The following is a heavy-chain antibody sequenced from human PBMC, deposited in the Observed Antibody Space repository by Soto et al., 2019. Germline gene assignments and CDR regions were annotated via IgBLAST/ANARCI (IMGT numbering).Heavy chain of an antibody. CDR1: GYTFTGYY. J-gene: IGHJ4*02. CDR2: INPNSGGT. V-gene: IGHV1-2*02. D-gene: IGHD3-22*01. CDR3: ARMSYYDSSGYYYLHYFDY. Sequence: ASVKVSCKASGYTFTGYYMHWVRQAPGQGLEWMGWINPNSGGTNYAQKFQGRVTMTRDTSISTAYMELSRLRSGDTAVYYCARMSYYDSSGYYYLHYFDYWGQGTLVTVSS.